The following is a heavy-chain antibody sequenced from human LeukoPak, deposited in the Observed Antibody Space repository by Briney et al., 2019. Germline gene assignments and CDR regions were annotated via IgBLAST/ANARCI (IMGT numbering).Heavy chain of an antibody. Sequence: ASVKVSCKASGYTFTNYYMYWVRQAPGQGLEWTGIINPSSGSTTYAQRFQGRVTMTRDTSTSTVYMQLSRLRSEDTAVYYCARRLHSSAMDFWGQGTLVTVSS. CDR3: ARRLHSSAMDF. CDR1: GYTFTNYY. D-gene: IGHD6-25*01. J-gene: IGHJ4*02. V-gene: IGHV1-46*01. CDR2: INPSSGST.